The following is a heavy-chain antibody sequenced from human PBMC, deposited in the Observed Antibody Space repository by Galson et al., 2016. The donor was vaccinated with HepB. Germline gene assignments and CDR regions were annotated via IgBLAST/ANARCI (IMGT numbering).Heavy chain of an antibody. J-gene: IGHJ4*02. Sequence: SLRLSCAASGFTFGDYTMSWFRKAPGKGLEWVGFIRRKNYGGTTEYAEFVKGRFTISRVDSKSSAYLQMNSLKTEDTAVYYCYIGLGDFWRGYDSIYFDYCGQGSLVTVSS. CDR2: IRRKNYGGTT. V-gene: IGHV3-49*03. CDR3: YIGLGDFWRGYDSIYFDY. D-gene: IGHD3-3*01. CDR1: GFTFGDYT.